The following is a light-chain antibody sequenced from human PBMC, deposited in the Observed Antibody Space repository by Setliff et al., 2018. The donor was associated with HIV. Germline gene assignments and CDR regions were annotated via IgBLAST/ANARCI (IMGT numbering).Light chain of an antibody. Sequence: QSVLTQPASVSGSPGQSITISCTGTSSDVGDYDYVSWFQQFPDGAPKLIIYDVNKRPSRVPGRFSGSKSGNTASLTISGLQTEDEADYYCSSYTRGNFVFGTGTKVTVL. CDR2: DVN. CDR1: SSDVGDYDY. J-gene: IGLJ1*01. CDR3: SSYTRGNFV. V-gene: IGLV2-14*01.